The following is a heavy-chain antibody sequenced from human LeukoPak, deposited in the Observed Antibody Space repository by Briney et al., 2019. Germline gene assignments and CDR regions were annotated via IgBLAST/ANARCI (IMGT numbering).Heavy chain of an antibody. CDR1: GFTFNNYA. Sequence: PGGSLRLSCAASGFTFNNYAMNWVRQAPGKGLEWVSSISGSGGNTYYADSVKGRFTISRDNSKNTLYLQMNSLRAEDTAVYYCARGQGAADHFDYWGQGTLVTVSS. CDR3: ARGQGAADHFDY. CDR2: ISGSGGNT. J-gene: IGHJ4*02. V-gene: IGHV3-23*01. D-gene: IGHD6-13*01.